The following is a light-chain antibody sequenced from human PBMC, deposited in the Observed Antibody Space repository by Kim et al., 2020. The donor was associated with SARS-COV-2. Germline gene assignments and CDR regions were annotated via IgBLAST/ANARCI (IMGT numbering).Light chain of an antibody. CDR1: QSISRY. CDR2: DAA. Sequence: IVLTQSPVTLSLSPGERATLSCRASQSISRYLGWYQQKPGQAPRLLISDAANRATGIPARFSGSGSGTDFTLTINSLEPEDFAIYHCQQRSSWPLTFGGGTKVEIK. V-gene: IGKV3-11*01. J-gene: IGKJ4*01. CDR3: QQRSSWPLT.